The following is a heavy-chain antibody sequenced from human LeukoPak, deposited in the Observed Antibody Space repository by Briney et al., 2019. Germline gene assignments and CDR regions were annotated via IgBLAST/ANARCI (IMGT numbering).Heavy chain of an antibody. CDR1: GFTFSSYA. J-gene: IGHJ3*02. CDR2: FSGSGGST. V-gene: IGHV3-23*01. D-gene: IGHD3-10*01. CDR3: AVAGSGTFDI. Sequence: GGSLRLSCAASGFTFSSYAMSWVRQAPGKGLECISGFSGSGGSTYYADSVKGRFTISRDNSRNTLSLQMNSLRVEDTAVYYCAVAGSGTFDIWGQGTVVIVSS.